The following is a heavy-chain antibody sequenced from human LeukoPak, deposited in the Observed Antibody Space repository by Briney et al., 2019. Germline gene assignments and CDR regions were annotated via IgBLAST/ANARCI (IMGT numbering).Heavy chain of an antibody. CDR1: GGSFSGYY. D-gene: IGHD3-10*01. CDR2: INHSGST. Sequence: SETLSLTCAVYGGSFSGYYWSWIRQPPGKGLEWIGEINHSGSTNYNPSLKSRVTISVDTSKNQFSLKLSSVTAAGTAVYYCARAGGFGKINWFDPWGQGTLVTVSS. V-gene: IGHV4-34*01. J-gene: IGHJ5*02. CDR3: ARAGGFGKINWFDP.